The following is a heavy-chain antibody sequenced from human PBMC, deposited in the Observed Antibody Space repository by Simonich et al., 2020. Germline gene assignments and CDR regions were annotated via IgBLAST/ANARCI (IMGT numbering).Heavy chain of an antibody. D-gene: IGHD2-21*01. J-gene: IGHJ3*02. CDR1: GYTFTGYY. V-gene: IGHV1-2*02. CDR3: ARNGLVGILKAFDI. Sequence: QVQLVQSGAAVKKPGASVKVSCKASGYTFTGYYMHWVGQAPGKGLEVNVWINPNSGGTNYAQKFQGRVTMTRDTSISPAYMELSRLRSDDTAVYYCARNGLVGILKAFDIWGQGTMVTVSS. CDR2: INPNSGGT.